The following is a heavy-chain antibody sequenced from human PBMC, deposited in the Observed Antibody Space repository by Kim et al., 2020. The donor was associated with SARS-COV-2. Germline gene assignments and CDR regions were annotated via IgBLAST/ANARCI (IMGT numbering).Heavy chain of an antibody. CDR2: IKSKSDGGTA. J-gene: IGHJ4*02. CDR3: TTGHKWFGELYSDY. V-gene: IGHV3-15*01. Sequence: GGSLRLSCAASGFTFSNACMNWVRQTPGKGLEWVGRIKSKSDGGTADYGAPVKGRFTISRDDSKNTLYLQMNSLKTEDTAVYYCTTGHKWFGELYSDYWGQGTLVTVSS. CDR1: GFTFSNAC. D-gene: IGHD3-10*01.